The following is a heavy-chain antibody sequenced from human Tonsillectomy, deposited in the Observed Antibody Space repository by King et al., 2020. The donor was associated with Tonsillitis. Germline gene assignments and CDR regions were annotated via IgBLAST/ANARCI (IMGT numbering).Heavy chain of an antibody. D-gene: IGHD4-23*01. CDR2: FESLADSGTI. Sequence: VQLVESGGGLVKTGGSLRLSCVASGFTFSQAWMNWVRQAPGKGPEWIGRFESLADSGTIDYAAPVRGRFTISRDDSKNTFYLHMTSLKSDDPAVYYCAASLELPTHWYFALWGRGTLVSVSS. CDR3: AASLELPTHWYFAL. J-gene: IGHJ2*01. CDR1: GFTFSQAW. V-gene: IGHV3-15*04.